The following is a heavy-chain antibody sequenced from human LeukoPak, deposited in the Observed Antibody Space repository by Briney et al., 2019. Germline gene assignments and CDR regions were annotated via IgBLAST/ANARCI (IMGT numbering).Heavy chain of an antibody. V-gene: IGHV3-33*01. D-gene: IGHD6-19*01. J-gene: IGHJ3*02. CDR3: ARDHLVEQWVWVMGAFDI. CDR2: IWYDGSNK. CDR1: GFTFSSYG. Sequence: QTGGSLRLSCAASGFTFSSYGMHWVRQAPGKGLEWVAVIWYDGSNKYYADSVKGRFTISRDNSKSTLYLQMNSLRAEDTAVYYCARDHLVEQWVWVMGAFDIWGQGTMVTVSS.